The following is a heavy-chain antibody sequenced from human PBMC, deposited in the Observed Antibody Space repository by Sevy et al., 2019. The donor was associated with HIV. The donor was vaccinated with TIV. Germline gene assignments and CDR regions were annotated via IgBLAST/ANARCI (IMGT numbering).Heavy chain of an antibody. J-gene: IGHJ4*02. V-gene: IGHV4-39*01. CDR1: GGSISSSSYY. Sequence: SENLSLTCTVSGGSISSSSYYWGWIRQPPGNGLEWIGSIYYSGSTYYNPSLKSRVTISVDTSKNQFSLKLSSVTAADTAVYYCARRGLTAYYFDYWGQGTTVTVSS. CDR2: IYYSGST. D-gene: IGHD7-27*01. CDR3: ARRGLTAYYFDY.